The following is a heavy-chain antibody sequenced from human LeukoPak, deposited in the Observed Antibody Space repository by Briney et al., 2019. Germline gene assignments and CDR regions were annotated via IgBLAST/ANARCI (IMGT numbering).Heavy chain of an antibody. CDR3: ARAPPGVGGYKYYFDY. V-gene: IGHV3-49*04. CDR1: GFTFDDYA. D-gene: IGHD5-24*01. J-gene: IGHJ4*02. CDR2: IRSRAYGGTT. Sequence: GGSLRLSCTTSGFTFDDYAMNWVRQAPGKGLEWVASIRSRAYGGTTQYAASVKGRFTISRDNAKNSLYLQMNSLRAEDTALYYCARAPPGVGGYKYYFDYWGQGTLVTVSS.